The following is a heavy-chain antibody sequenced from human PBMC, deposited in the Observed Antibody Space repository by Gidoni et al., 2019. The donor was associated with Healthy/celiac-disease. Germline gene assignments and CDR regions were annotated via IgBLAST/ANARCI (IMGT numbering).Heavy chain of an antibody. CDR3: AREPSSSSSWPIDY. V-gene: IGHV3-48*02. Sequence: EVQLVESGGGLVQPGGSLRLSCPASGFTFSSYSMNWVRQAPGKGLAWVSYISSSSSTIYYADSVKGRFTISRDNAKNSLYLQMNSLRDEDTAVYYCAREPSSSSSWPIDYWGQGTLVTVSS. CDR2: ISSSSSTI. D-gene: IGHD6-13*01. CDR1: GFTFSSYS. J-gene: IGHJ4*02.